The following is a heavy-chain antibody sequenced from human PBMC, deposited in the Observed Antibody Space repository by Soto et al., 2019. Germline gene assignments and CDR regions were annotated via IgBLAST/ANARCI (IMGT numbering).Heavy chain of an antibody. J-gene: IGHJ4*02. Sequence: EVQLVESGGGLIQPGGSLRLSCAVSGFTVSNNYMSWVRQAPGKGLEGVSVIYSGGYTAYGDSVKGRFTISRDNFKNTLYPQKKTLRAAAPAVFSGATPPGGGGYWGQGTLVTVSS. V-gene: IGHV3-53*01. D-gene: IGHD3-10*01. CDR3: ATPPGGGGY. CDR1: GFTVSNNY. CDR2: IYSGGYT.